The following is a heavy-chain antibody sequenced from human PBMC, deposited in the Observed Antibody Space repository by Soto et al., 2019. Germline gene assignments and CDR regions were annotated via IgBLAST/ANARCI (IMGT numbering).Heavy chain of an antibody. Sequence: ASVKVSCKASGYTFTSYYMHWVRQSPGQGLEWMGIINPSGGSTSYAQKFQGRVTMTRDTSTSTVYMQMNSLRADDTAVYYCAREGGSIGGWFGRKFDSWGQATQVTVSS. CDR1: GYTFTSYY. D-gene: IGHD6-19*01. J-gene: IGHJ4*02. V-gene: IGHV1-46*01. CDR3: AREGGSIGGWFGRKFDS. CDR2: INPSGGST.